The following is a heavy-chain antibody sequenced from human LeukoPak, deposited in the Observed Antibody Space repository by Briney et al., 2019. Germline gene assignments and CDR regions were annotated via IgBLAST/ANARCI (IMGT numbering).Heavy chain of an antibody. CDR3: ARGTVEDSYGYGLDSYYYMDV. D-gene: IGHD5-18*01. CDR2: VYYTGST. CDR1: GSTIASYH. Sequence: TPSETLSLTCAVSGSTIASYHWSWIRQPPGKGLEWIGYVYYTGSTNYNPSLKGRVTILIDTSKNRFSLRLSSVTAADTAVYYCARGTVEDSYGYGLDSYYYMDVWGKGTTVTVSS. V-gene: IGHV4-59*01. J-gene: IGHJ6*03.